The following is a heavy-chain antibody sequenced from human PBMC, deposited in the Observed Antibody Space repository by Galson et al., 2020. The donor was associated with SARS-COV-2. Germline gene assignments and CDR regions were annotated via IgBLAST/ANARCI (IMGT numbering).Heavy chain of an antibody. D-gene: IGHD2-2*01. CDR1: GASISSGGYS. CDR2: IHHSGST. J-gene: IGHJ5*02. V-gene: IGHV4-30-2*01. Sequence: SETLSLTCAVSGASISSGGYSWSWIRQPPGKGLEWIGFIHHSGSTYYNPSLKRRVTIAVDRSKNQFSLQLSSVTAADTAVYYCAREHCSSTSCYGGWFDPWGQGTLVTVSS. CDR3: AREHCSSTSCYGGWFDP.